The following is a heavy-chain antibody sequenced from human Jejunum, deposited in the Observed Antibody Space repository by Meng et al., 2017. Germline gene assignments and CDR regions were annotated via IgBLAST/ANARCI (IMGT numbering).Heavy chain of an antibody. CDR1: GGSISSCDYY. D-gene: IGHD2-8*01. Sequence: QVQLQESGPGLVKPPQTLPLTSTVSGGSISSCDYYWSWIRQPPGKGLEWIGYIYYSGSTSYNPSLKSRVAISVDTSKNQFSLKLSSVTAADTAVYYCASNEDYWGQGTLVTVSS. CDR2: IYYSGST. J-gene: IGHJ4*02. CDR3: ASNEDY. V-gene: IGHV4-30-4*01.